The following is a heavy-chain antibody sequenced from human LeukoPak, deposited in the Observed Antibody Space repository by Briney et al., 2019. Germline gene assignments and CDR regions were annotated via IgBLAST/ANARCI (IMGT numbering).Heavy chain of an antibody. D-gene: IGHD5-24*01. CDR1: GYSFSSYW. J-gene: IGHJ4*02. CDR3: ARASRDGYNQNFDY. CDR2: IYPGGSET. V-gene: IGHV5-51*01. Sequence: GESLKISCKGLGYSFSSYWNAWVRRRPGKGLEWMGIIYPGGSETRYDPSFQGQVTISADSSTSTAYLQWSSLRASDTAMYYCARASRDGYNQNFDYWGQGTLVTVSS.